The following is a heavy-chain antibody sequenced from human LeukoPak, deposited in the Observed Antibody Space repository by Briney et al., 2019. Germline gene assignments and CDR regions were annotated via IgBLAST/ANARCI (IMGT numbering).Heavy chain of an antibody. CDR2: INQDERDK. V-gene: IGHV3-7*01. CDR1: GFTFRSSW. Sequence: PGGSLRLSCAASGFTFRSSWVSWLRQAPGKGLEWVATINQDERDKSYVDSVKGRFTISRDNAKNSLYLQMNSLRAEDTAVCYCARREAASGKKYFQYWGQGTLVTVSS. J-gene: IGHJ1*01. D-gene: IGHD1-26*01. CDR3: ARREAASGKKYFQY.